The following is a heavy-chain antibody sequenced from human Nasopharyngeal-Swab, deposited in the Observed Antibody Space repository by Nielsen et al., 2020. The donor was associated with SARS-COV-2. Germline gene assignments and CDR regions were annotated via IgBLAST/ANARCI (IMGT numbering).Heavy chain of an antibody. CDR2: IYYSGST. J-gene: IGHJ6*02. CDR3: ARGGFSGSYSPYYYYGMDV. D-gene: IGHD3-10*01. Sequence: WIRQPPGKGLEWIGYIYYSGSTNYNPSLKSRVTISVDTSKNQFSLKLSSVTAADTAVYYCARGGFSGSYSPYYYYGMDVWGQGTTVTVSS. V-gene: IGHV4-59*01.